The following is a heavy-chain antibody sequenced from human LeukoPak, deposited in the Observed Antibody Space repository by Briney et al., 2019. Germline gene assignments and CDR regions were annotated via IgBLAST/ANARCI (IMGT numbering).Heavy chain of an antibody. Sequence: PSETLSLTCTVSGRSISSSSYYWGWIRQPPGKGLEWIGSIYYSGSTYYNPSLKSRVTISVDTSKNQFSLKLSSVTAADTAVYYCARLVASGWVEYFQHWGQGTLVTVSS. D-gene: IGHD6-19*01. CDR2: IYYSGST. J-gene: IGHJ1*01. CDR3: ARLVASGWVEYFQH. CDR1: GRSISSSSYY. V-gene: IGHV4-39*01.